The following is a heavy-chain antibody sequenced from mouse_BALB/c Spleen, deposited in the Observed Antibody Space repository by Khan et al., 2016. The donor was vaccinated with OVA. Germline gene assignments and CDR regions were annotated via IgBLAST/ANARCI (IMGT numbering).Heavy chain of an antibody. Sequence: QIQLVQSGPELKKPGETVKISCKASGYTFTNYGMNWVKQAPGKGLKWMGWINTYTGESTYADDFKGRFAFSLETSASTAFLQINNLKNEDTATYFCSRHPYFSYVRVYWGQGTSVTVSS. D-gene: IGHD2-10*01. V-gene: IGHV9-3-1*01. J-gene: IGHJ4*01. CDR2: INTYTGES. CDR1: GYTFTNYG. CDR3: SRHPYFSYVRVY.